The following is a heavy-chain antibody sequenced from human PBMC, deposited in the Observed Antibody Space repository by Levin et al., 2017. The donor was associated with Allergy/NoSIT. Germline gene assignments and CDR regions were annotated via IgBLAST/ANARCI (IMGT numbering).Heavy chain of an antibody. Sequence: LSLTCVVSGFAFEDFAMHWVRQAPGKGLEWVSGVSWNSGTIAYADSVKGRFTVSRENAKNSLYLQMDSLRTEDTAFYYCADGRYYDFWSGYFRFWSQGSLVTVSS. V-gene: IGHV3-9*01. CDR3: ADGRYYDFWSGYFRF. D-gene: IGHD3-3*01. J-gene: IGHJ4*02. CDR2: VSWNSGTI. CDR1: GFAFEDFA.